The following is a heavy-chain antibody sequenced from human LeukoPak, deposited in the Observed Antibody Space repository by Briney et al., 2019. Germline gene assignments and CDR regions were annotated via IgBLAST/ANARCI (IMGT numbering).Heavy chain of an antibody. D-gene: IGHD6-25*01. CDR1: GFTFSSYA. J-gene: IGHJ4*02. CDR3: ARGIPNSSGGYYFDY. Sequence: PGRSLRLSCAASGFTFSSYAMHWVRQAPGKGLEWVAVISYDGSNKYYADSVKGRFTISRDNSKNTLYLQMNSLRAEDTAVYYCARGIPNSSGGYYFDYWGQGTLVTVSS. V-gene: IGHV3-30-3*01. CDR2: ISYDGSNK.